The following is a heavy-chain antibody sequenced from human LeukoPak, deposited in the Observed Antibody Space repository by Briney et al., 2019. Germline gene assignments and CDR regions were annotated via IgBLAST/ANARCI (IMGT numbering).Heavy chain of an antibody. CDR1: GGTFSSYA. D-gene: IGHD2-8*02. Sequence: SVKVSCKASGGTFSSYAISWVRQAAGQGLEWIGRINPILGIANYAQKFQGRVTITADKSTSTAYIELSRLRSEDTAVYYCARDALVASLDYWGQGTLVTVSS. CDR2: INPILGIA. CDR3: ARDALVASLDY. J-gene: IGHJ4*02. V-gene: IGHV1-69*04.